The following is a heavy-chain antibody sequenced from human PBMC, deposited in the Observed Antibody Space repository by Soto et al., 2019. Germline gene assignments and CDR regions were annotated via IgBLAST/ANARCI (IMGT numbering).Heavy chain of an antibody. Sequence: SETLSLTCTVSGSSISSDSSYWDWIRQPPGKGLEWIGNIYYSGTTYYNPSLKSRVTISVDTSKNQFSLKLSSVTAADTAVYYCARRYGSAFDFWGQGTMVTVSS. CDR2: IYYSGTT. CDR3: ARRYGSAFDF. J-gene: IGHJ3*01. CDR1: GSSISSDSSY. V-gene: IGHV4-39*07. D-gene: IGHD3-10*01.